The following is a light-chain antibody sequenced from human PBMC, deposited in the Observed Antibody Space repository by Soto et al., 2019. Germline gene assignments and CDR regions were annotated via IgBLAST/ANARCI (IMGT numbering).Light chain of an antibody. CDR1: SSDVGGHNF. Sequence: QSALTQPASVSGSPGQSITISCTGTSSDVGGHNFVSWFQQHPGKAPKLMIYEVTNRPSGVSDRFSGSKSGNTASLTISGLQAEDEADYYCNSYTSTCTCVFGGGTKLTVL. CDR2: EVT. CDR3: NSYTSTCTCV. J-gene: IGLJ2*01. V-gene: IGLV2-14*01.